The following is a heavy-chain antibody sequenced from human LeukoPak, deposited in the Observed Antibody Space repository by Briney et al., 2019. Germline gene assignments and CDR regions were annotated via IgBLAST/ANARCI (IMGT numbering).Heavy chain of an antibody. D-gene: IGHD3-22*01. CDR3: TKRDDDNYYSGRDVFDI. CDR2: ISASGDST. Sequence: GGSLRLSCAASGFTFSSYAMSWVRQAPGKGPEWVSSISASGDSTYYIDSVKGRFTISRDNSKNTLDLQMNSLRAEDTAVYYCTKRDDDNYYSGRDVFDIWGQGTMVNVSS. J-gene: IGHJ3*02. CDR1: GFTFSSYA. V-gene: IGHV3-23*01.